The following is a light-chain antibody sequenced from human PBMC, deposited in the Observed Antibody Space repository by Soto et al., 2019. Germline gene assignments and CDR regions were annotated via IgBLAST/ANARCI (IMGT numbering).Light chain of an antibody. V-gene: IGLV3-21*02. J-gene: IGLJ1*01. CDR2: DDS. CDR1: NNGSKS. CDR3: QMWGSSSDHGV. Sequence: SSELTQPLSVSVAQGHTGRITIRENNNGSKSVHWYQQKPGQATVLVVYDDSDRPSGIPERFSGSNSGNTATLTISSVEAGDEADYYGQMWGSSSDHGVFGTGSKVTVL.